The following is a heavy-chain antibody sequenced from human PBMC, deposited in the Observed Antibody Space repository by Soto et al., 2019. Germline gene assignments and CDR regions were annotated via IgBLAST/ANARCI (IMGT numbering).Heavy chain of an antibody. V-gene: IGHV1-58*01. CDR2: IVVGSGNT. Sequence: SVKGSCKAAGFTFTSSAVQWVRQARGQRLEWIGWIVVGSGNTNYAQKFQERVTITRDMSTSTAYMELSSLRSEDTAVYYCAADPSQWLSLPFDIWGQGTMDTVSS. CDR1: GFTFTSSA. CDR3: AADPSQWLSLPFDI. J-gene: IGHJ3*02. D-gene: IGHD6-19*01.